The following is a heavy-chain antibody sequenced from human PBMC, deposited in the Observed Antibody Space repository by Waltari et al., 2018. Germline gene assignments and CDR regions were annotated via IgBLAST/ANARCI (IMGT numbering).Heavy chain of an antibody. D-gene: IGHD2-15*01. Sequence: QVQLQESGPGLVKPSETLSLTCTVSGYSISSGYYWGWIRQPPGQGLDGLGSIYPSGSTYYNPSLKSRVTISVDTSKNQFSLKLSSVTAADTAVYYCAREGAGYCSGGSCYSDPYYYYMDVWGKGTTVTVSS. CDR3: AREGAGYCSGGSCYSDPYYYYMDV. CDR2: IYPSGST. J-gene: IGHJ6*03. CDR1: GYSISSGYY. V-gene: IGHV4-38-2*02.